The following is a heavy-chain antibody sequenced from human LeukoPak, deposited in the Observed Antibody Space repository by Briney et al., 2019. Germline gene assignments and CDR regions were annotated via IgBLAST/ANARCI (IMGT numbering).Heavy chain of an antibody. CDR3: AIMDDAFDI. V-gene: IGHV3-30*03. Sequence: PGGSLRLPCAASGFTFSSYGMHWVRQAPGKGLEWVAVISYDGSNKYYADSVKGRFTISRDNSKNTLYLQMNSLRAEDTAVYYCAIMDDAFDIWGQGTMVTVSS. D-gene: IGHD3-16*01. CDR2: ISYDGSNK. CDR1: GFTFSSYG. J-gene: IGHJ3*02.